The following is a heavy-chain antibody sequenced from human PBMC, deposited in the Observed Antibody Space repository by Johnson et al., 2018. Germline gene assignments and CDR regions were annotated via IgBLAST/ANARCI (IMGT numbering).Heavy chain of an antibody. Sequence: QEELGEAGGGVVEPGRSLRLSCAASGFTFSSYAMHWVRQAPGKGLEWVAVISYDGTNQSYADSLKGRFTISRDNSKNTLYLQMNSLRAEDTAVDYCARDSGRGWYGYYYYMDVWGKGTTVTVSS. V-gene: IGHV3-30-3*01. CDR3: ARDSGRGWYGYYYYMDV. J-gene: IGHJ6*03. D-gene: IGHD6-19*01. CDR1: GFTFSSYA. CDR2: ISYDGTNQ.